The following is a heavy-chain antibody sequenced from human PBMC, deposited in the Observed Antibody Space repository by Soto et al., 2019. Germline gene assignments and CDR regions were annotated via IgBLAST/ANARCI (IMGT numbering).Heavy chain of an antibody. CDR2: IYSGGST. J-gene: IGHJ5*02. CDR3: ARIEYSSSSYTKTNWFDP. Sequence: GGSLRLSCAASGFTVSSNYMSWVRQAPGKGLEWVSVIYSGGSTYYADSVKGRFTISRHNSKNTLYLQMNSLRAEDTAVYYCARIEYSSSSYTKTNWFDPCGQGTLVTVSS. D-gene: IGHD6-6*01. CDR1: GFTVSSNY. V-gene: IGHV3-53*04.